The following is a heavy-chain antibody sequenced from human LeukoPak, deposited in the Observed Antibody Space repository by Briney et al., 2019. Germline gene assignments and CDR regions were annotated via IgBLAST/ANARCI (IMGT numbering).Heavy chain of an antibody. CDR1: GDSISSSSYY. V-gene: IGHV4-39*01. CDR2: VYYSGNT. D-gene: IGHD1-26*01. Sequence: SETLSLTCTVSGDSISSSSYYWGWIRQPPGKELEWIGSVYYSGNTHYNPSLKSRVTISVDTSKNQFSLKLSSVTAADTAVYYCARAGCVGACIDSWGQGTLVTVSS. J-gene: IGHJ4*02. CDR3: ARAGCVGACIDS.